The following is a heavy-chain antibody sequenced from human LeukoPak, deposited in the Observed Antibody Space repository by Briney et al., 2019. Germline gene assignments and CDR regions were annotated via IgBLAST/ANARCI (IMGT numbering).Heavy chain of an antibody. CDR2: INTNTGNP. V-gene: IGHV7-4-1*02. J-gene: IGHJ5*02. CDR1: GYTFTSYA. CDR3: ARGTNYYGSGSYYTSWFDP. D-gene: IGHD3-10*01. Sequence: ASVKVSCKASGYTFTSYAMNWVRQAPGQGLEWMGWINTNTGNPTYAQGFTGRFVFSLDTSVSTAYLQISSLKAEDTAVYYCARGTNYYGSGSYYTSWFDPWGQGTLVTVSS.